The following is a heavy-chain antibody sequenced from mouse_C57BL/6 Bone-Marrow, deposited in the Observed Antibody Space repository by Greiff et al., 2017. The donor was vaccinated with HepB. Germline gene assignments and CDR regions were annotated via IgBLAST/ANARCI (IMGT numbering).Heavy chain of an antibody. V-gene: IGHV1-81*01. D-gene: IGHD2-4*01. Sequence: QVQLQQSGAELARPGASVKLSCKASGYTFTSYGISWVKQRTGQGLEWIGEIYPRSGNTYYNEKFKGKATLTADKSSSTAYMELRSLTSEDSAVYFCARMGIYYDYLWFAYWGQGTLVTVSA. CDR3: ARMGIYYDYLWFAY. CDR2: IYPRSGNT. CDR1: GYTFTSYG. J-gene: IGHJ3*01.